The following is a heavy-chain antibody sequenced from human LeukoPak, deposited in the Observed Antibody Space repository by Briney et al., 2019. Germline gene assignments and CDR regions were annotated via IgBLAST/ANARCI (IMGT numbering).Heavy chain of an antibody. D-gene: IGHD2-2*01. V-gene: IGHV3-48*03. CDR1: GFTFSTYE. CDR3: ARDRVEYCSSTSCFGRRGYYMDV. CDR2: IGSSGSTV. J-gene: IGHJ6*03. Sequence: PGGSLRLSCAASGFTFSTYEMNWVRQAPGKGLEWVSYIGSSGSTVYYADSVKGRFTISRDNAKNSLYLQMNSLRAEDTAVYYCARDRVEYCSSTSCFGRRGYYMDVWGKGTTVTISS.